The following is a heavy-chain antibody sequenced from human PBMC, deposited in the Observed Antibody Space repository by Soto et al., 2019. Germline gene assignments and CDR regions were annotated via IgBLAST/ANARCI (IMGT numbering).Heavy chain of an antibody. D-gene: IGHD7-27*01. CDR1: GGTFSSYA. CDR2: IIPIFGTA. J-gene: IGHJ6*02. V-gene: IGHV1-69*01. CDR3: AREGTGANSYYYYGMDV. Sequence: QVQLVQSGAEVKKPGSSVKVSCKASGGTFSSYAISWVRQAPGQGLEWMGGIIPIFGTANYAQKFQGRVTITADESTSTAYMELSSLRSEDTAVYYCAREGTGANSYYYYGMDVWGQGTTVTVSS.